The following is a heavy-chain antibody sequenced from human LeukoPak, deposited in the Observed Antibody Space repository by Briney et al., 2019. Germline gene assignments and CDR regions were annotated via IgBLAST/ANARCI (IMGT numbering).Heavy chain of an antibody. D-gene: IGHD2-2*01. CDR2: ISYDGSNK. Sequence: GGSLRLSCAASGFTFSSYGMQWVRQAPGKALEWVAAISYDGSNKYYADSVKGRFTISRDNSKNTLYLQMNSLRAEDTAVYYCAKDRHPTNWARPKDGSSTSCLPNYYFDYWGQGTLVTVSS. V-gene: IGHV3-30*18. CDR3: AKDRHPTNWARPKDGSSTSCLPNYYFDY. J-gene: IGHJ4*02. CDR1: GFTFSSYG.